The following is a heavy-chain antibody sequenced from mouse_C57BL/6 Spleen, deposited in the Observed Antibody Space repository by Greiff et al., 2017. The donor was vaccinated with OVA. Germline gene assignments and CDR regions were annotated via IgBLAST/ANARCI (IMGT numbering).Heavy chain of an antibody. CDR2: IDPSDSYT. J-gene: IGHJ4*01. V-gene: IGHV1-59*01. D-gene: IGHD4-1*01. Sequence: QVQLKQPGAELVRPGTSVKLSCKASGYTFTSYWMHWVKQRPGQGLEWIGVIDPSDSYTNYNQKFKGKATLTADTSSSTAYMQLSSLTSEDSAVYYCAREINWDPYYYAMDYWGQGTSVTVSS. CDR3: AREINWDPYYYAMDY. CDR1: GYTFTSYW.